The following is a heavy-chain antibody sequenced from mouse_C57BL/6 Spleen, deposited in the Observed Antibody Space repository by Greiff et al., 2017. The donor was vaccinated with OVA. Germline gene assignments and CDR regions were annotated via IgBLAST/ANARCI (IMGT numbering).Heavy chain of an antibody. CDR3: AMGDYDAWFAY. CDR1: GYTFTSSW. D-gene: IGHD2-4*01. CDR2: IHPSDSDP. V-gene: IGHV1-74*01. Sequence: QVQLQQPGAELVKPGASVKVSCKASGYTFTSSWMHWVKQRPGQGLEWIGRIHPSDSDPNYNQKFKGKATLTVDKSSSTAYMQLSSLTSEYSAVYYCAMGDYDAWFAYWGQGTLVTVSA. J-gene: IGHJ3*01.